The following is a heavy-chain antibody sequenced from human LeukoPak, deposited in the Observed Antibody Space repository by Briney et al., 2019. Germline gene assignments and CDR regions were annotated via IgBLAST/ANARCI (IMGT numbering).Heavy chain of an antibody. D-gene: IGHD2-2*02. CDR3: ARGGPAAIAHTSRYYMDV. Sequence: SETLSLTCAVYGGSFSGYYWSWIRQPPGKGLEWIGEINHSGSTNYNPSLKSRVTISVDTSKNQFSLKLSSVTAADTAVYYCARGGPAAIAHTSRYYMDVWGKGTTVTVSS. J-gene: IGHJ6*03. CDR2: INHSGST. V-gene: IGHV4-34*01. CDR1: GGSFSGYY.